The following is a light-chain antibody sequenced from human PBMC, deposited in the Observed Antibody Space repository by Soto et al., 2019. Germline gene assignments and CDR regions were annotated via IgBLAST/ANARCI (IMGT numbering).Light chain of an antibody. CDR2: DAS. V-gene: IGKV1-5*01. CDR1: QSISSW. J-gene: IGKJ1*01. Sequence: DIQMTQSPSTLSATAGDRVTITCRASQSISSWLAWYQQKPGKAPKFLIYDASTLETGVPSRFSGSGSGTEFTLTISSLQPDDFATFYCQQYDTFPRTFGQGTKVDIK. CDR3: QQYDTFPRT.